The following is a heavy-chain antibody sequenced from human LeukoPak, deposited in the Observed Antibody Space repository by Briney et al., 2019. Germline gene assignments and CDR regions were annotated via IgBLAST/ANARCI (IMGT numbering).Heavy chain of an antibody. J-gene: IGHJ3*02. V-gene: IGHV3-48*01. Sequence: GGSLRLSCAASGFTFSSYSMNWVRQAPGKGLEWVSYISSSSSTIYYADSVKGRFTISRDNAKNSVSLYMNSLRAEDSAVYYCARPGITAFDIWGQGTMVTVSS. CDR3: ARPGITAFDI. CDR2: ISSSSSTI. CDR1: GFTFSSYS. D-gene: IGHD3-10*01.